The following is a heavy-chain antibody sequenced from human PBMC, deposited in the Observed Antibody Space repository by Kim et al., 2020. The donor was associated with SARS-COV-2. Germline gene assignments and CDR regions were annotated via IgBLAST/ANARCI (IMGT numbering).Heavy chain of an antibody. CDR1: GDSVSSNSAA. CDR3: ARDYYGSGSRDYYYYGMDV. Sequence: SQTLSLTCAISGDSVSSNSAAWNWIRQSPSRGLEWLGRTYYRSKWYNDYAVSVKSRITINPDTSKNQFSLQLNSVTPEDTAVYYCARDYYGSGSRDYYYYGMDVWGQGTTVTVSS. CDR2: TYYRSKWYN. J-gene: IGHJ6*02. D-gene: IGHD3-10*01. V-gene: IGHV6-1*01.